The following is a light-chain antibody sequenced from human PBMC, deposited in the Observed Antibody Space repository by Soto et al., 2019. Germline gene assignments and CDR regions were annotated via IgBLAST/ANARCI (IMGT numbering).Light chain of an antibody. CDR3: QQYNSMLS. CDR1: HDVSRN. J-gene: IGKJ4*01. Sequence: DIQMTQSPSSLSASVGDRVTIACQSSHDVSRNLNWFQQKPGEAPKLLIYDASNLERGVPSRFSASGSGTDFTFTISRLQPEEVATYYCQQYNSMLSFGGGTEIEIK. CDR2: DAS. V-gene: IGKV1-33*01.